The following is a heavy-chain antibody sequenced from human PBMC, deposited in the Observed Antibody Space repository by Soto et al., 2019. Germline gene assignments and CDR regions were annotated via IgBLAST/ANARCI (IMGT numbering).Heavy chain of an antibody. CDR2: ISGSGGST. CDR1: GFTFSSFA. V-gene: IGHV3-23*01. CDR3: AKDSLVVAALNYYYYGMDV. J-gene: IGHJ6*02. Sequence: GSLTLSCAAYGFTFSSFAMSWGRQATGKGLEWVSAISGSGGSTYYADSVKGRFTISRDNSKNTLYLQMNSLRAEDTAVYYCAKDSLVVAALNYYYYGMDVWGQGTTVTVSS. D-gene: IGHD2-15*01.